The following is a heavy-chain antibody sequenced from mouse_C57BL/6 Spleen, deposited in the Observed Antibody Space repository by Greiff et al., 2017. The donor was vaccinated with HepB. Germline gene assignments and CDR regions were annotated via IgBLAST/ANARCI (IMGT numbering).Heavy chain of an antibody. J-gene: IGHJ4*01. D-gene: IGHD1-1*01. CDR1: GYTFTSYW. V-gene: IGHV1-69*01. CDR3: ARAGDYYDSAMDY. CDR2: IDPSDSYT. Sequence: QVQLQQPGAELVMPGASVKLSCKASGYTFTSYWMHWVKQRPGQGLEWIGEIDPSDSYTNYNHKFTGKSTLTVDKSSSTAYMQLSSLTSEDSAGYYCARAGDYYDSAMDYWGQGTSVTVSS.